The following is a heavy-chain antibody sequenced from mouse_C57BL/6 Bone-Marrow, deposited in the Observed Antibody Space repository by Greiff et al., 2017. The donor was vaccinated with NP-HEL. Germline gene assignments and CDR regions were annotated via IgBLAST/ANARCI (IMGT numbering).Heavy chain of an antibody. CDR2: INSDGSST. CDR1: GFTFSDYY. D-gene: IGHD1-1*01. CDR3: AVIYYYGWFAY. J-gene: IGHJ3*01. Sequence: EVQRVESEGGLVQPGSSMKLSCTASGFTFSDYYMAWVRQVPEKGLDWVANINSDGSSTYYLDSLKSRFIISRDNAKNILYLQMSSLKSEDTATYYCAVIYYYGWFAYWGQGTLVTVSA. V-gene: IGHV5-16*01.